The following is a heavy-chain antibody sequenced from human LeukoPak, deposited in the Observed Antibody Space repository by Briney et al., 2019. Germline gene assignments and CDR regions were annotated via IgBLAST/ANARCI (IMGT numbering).Heavy chain of an antibody. V-gene: IGHV1-8*03. Sequence: ASVKVSCKASGYTFINYGINWVRQATGQGLEWMGWMSPHSGNTDYAQRFQDRVTFTRDTSTNTAYMELSSLRSEDTAIYYCARGRQMGVPYYFDSWGQGTLVTVSS. D-gene: IGHD3-16*01. CDR1: GYTFINYG. CDR2: MSPHSGNT. J-gene: IGHJ4*02. CDR3: ARGRQMGVPYYFDS.